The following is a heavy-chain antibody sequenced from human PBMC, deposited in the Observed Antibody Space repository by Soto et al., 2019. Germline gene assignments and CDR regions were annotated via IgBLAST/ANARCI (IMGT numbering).Heavy chain of an antibody. CDR2: INHSGST. V-gene: IGHV4-34*01. CDR1: GGSFSGYY. CDR3: AKKAQLYYFDY. Sequence: SETLSLTCAVYGGSFSGYYWSWIRQPPGKGLEWIGEINHSGSTNYNPSLKSRVTMSVDTSKNQFSPKMSSVTAADTAVYFCAKKAQLYYFDYWGQGTLVTVSS. J-gene: IGHJ4*02. D-gene: IGHD5-18*01.